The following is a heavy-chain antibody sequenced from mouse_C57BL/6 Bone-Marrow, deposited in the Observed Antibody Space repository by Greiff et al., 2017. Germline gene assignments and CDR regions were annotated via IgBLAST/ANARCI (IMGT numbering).Heavy chain of an antibody. V-gene: IGHV14-1*01. J-gene: IGHJ2*01. CDR1: GFNIKDYY. D-gene: IGHD2-3*01. CDR3: TTYVYVGNFDY. CDR2: IDPEDGDT. Sequence: DVKLQESGAELVRPGASVKLSCTASGFNIKDYYMHWVKQRPEQGLEWIGRIDPEDGDTAYAPKFQGKATMTADTSSNTAYLQLSSLTSEDTAVYYCTTYVYVGNFDYWGQGTTLTVSS.